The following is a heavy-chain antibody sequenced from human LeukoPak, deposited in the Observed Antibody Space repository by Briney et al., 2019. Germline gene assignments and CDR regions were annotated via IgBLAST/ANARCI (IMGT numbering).Heavy chain of an antibody. Sequence: PGGSLRLSCAASGFTFSSYAMGWVRQAPGKGLEWVSAISGSGGSTYYADSVKGRFTISRDNSKNTLYLQMNSLRAEDRAVYYCAKAERVVPAAPTDYWGQGTLVTVSS. CDR1: GFTFSSYA. V-gene: IGHV3-23*01. CDR3: AKAERVVPAAPTDY. CDR2: ISGSGGST. D-gene: IGHD2-2*01. J-gene: IGHJ4*02.